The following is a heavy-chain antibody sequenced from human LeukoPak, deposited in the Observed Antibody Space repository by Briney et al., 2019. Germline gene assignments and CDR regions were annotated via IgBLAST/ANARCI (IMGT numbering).Heavy chain of an antibody. CDR1: GASISSSSYY. V-gene: IGHV4-61*05. Sequence: PSETLSLTCTVSGASISSSSYYWGWIRQPPGKGLEWIGYIYYSGSTNYNPSLKSRVTISVDTSKNQFSLKLSSVTAADTAVYYCAGLHPDYFDYWGQGTLVTVSS. J-gene: IGHJ4*02. CDR3: AGLHPDYFDY. CDR2: IYYSGST.